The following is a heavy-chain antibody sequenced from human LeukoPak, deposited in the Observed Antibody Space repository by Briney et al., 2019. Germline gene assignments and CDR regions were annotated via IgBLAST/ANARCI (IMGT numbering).Heavy chain of an antibody. D-gene: IGHD3-3*01. V-gene: IGHV4-38-2*02. Sequence: SETLSLTCTVSGYSISSGYYWGWIRQPPGKGLEWIVSGHHSGSTNYNPSLKSRVTMSVDTSKNQFSLKLSSVTAADTAVYYCARVKPITIFGVVPHDAFDIWGQGTMVTVSS. CDR1: GYSISSGYY. J-gene: IGHJ3*02. CDR2: GHHSGST. CDR3: ARVKPITIFGVVPHDAFDI.